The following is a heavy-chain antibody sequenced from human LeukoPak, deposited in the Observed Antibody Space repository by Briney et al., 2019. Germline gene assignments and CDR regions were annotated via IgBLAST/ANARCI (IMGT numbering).Heavy chain of an antibody. CDR2: IWHDGSHK. J-gene: IGHJ4*02. V-gene: IGHV3-33*06. D-gene: IGHD6-25*01. CDR1: GFSFNTYA. CDR3: AKDQQVGAAAYYFDS. Sequence: PGGSLRLSCAASGFSFNTYAMHWVRQAPGRGLEWVALIWHDGSHKFYSNSVRGQFTISRDNSKNTAYLQMNNLRPEDTAVYYCAKDQQVGAAAYYFDSWGQGTLVTVPS.